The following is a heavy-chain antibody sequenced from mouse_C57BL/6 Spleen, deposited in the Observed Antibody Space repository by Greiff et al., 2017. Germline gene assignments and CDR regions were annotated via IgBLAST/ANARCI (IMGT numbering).Heavy chain of an antibody. CDR3: ARDDGPWYFDV. D-gene: IGHD2-3*01. CDR2: INYDGRST. V-gene: IGHV5-16*01. CDR1: GFTFSDYY. Sequence: EVMLVESEGGLVQPGRSMKLSCTASGFTFSDYYMAWVRQVPEKGLEWVANINYDGRSTYYLDSLQSRFIISRDNAKNILYLQMSSLKSEETATEYWARDDGPWYFDVWGKGTTVTVSS. J-gene: IGHJ1*03.